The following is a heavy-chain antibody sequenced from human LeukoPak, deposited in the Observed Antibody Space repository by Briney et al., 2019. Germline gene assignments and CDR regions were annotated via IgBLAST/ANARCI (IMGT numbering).Heavy chain of an antibody. CDR2: IHYSGST. CDR3: ARVLVYYDSSGYPRGAFDI. J-gene: IGHJ3*02. D-gene: IGHD3-22*01. CDR1: GGSINSDSFY. V-gene: IGHV4-39*01. Sequence: PSETLSLTCTVSGGSINSDSFYCGWIRQPPEKGLEWIGSIHYSGSTYYNPSLKSRVTISVDTSKNQFSLKLSSVTAADTAVYYCARVLVYYDSSGYPRGAFDIWGQGTMVTVSS.